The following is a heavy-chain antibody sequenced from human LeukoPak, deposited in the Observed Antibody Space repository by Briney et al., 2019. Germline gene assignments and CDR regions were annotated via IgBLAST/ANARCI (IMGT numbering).Heavy chain of an antibody. CDR2: IYYSGSS. V-gene: IGHV4-39*01. J-gene: IGHJ4*02. Sequence: SETLSLTCTVSGGSISSTTYFWDWIRQPPGKGLEWIGSIYYSGSSNDNPSLKSRITISVDTSKNQFSLELSSVTAADTAVYYCARFDSSGYYQFDYWGQGTLVTVSS. D-gene: IGHD3-22*01. CDR1: GGSISSTTYF. CDR3: ARFDSSGYYQFDY.